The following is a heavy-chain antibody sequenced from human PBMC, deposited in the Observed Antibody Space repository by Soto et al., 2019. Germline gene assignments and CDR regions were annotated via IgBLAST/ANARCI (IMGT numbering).Heavy chain of an antibody. Sequence: PGGSMRLACAAYGFTFSSYWMSWVRQAQGKGLEWVANIKQDGSEKYYVDSVKGRFTISRDNAKNSLYLQMNSLRAEDTAVYYCARKSYDSSGYYWTWIFDYWGQGTLVTVSS. CDR2: IKQDGSEK. CDR1: GFTFSSYW. CDR3: ARKSYDSSGYYWTWIFDY. J-gene: IGHJ4*02. D-gene: IGHD3-22*01. V-gene: IGHV3-7*05.